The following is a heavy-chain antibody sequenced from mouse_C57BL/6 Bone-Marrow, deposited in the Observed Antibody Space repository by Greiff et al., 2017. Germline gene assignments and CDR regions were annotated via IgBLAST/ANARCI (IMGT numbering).Heavy chain of an antibody. CDR1: GYTFTSYG. D-gene: IGHD1-1*01. CDR3: ARDYYGRGTYAMDY. Sequence: VHLVESGAELARPGASVKLSCKASGYTFTSYGISWVKQRTGQGLEWIGEIYPRSGNTYYNEKFKGKATLTADKSSSTAYMELRSLTSEDSAVYFCARDYYGRGTYAMDYWGQGTSVTVSS. J-gene: IGHJ4*01. CDR2: IYPRSGNT. V-gene: IGHV1-81*01.